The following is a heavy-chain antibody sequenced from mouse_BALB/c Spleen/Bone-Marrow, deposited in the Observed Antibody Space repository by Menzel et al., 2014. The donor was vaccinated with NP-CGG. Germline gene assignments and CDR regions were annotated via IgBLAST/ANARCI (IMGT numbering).Heavy chain of an antibody. CDR1: GFTFSTYA. V-gene: IGHV5-9-4*01. CDR3: ARDGYGSSD. D-gene: IGHD1-1*01. CDR2: ISSGGSYT. J-gene: IGHJ3*01. Sequence: EVKLMESGGVLVKPGGSVKLSCAASGFTFSTYAMSWVRQSPEKRLEWVAEISSGGSYTYYPDTVTGRFTISRDNAKNTLYLEMSSLRSEDTAMYYCARDGYGSSDWGQGTLVTVSA.